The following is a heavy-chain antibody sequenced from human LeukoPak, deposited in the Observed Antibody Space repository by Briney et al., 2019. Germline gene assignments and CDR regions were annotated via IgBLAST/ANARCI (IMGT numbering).Heavy chain of an antibody. V-gene: IGHV4-59*01. CDR1: GGSISSYY. D-gene: IGHD3-10*01. Sequence: SETLSLTCTVSGGSISSYYWSWIRQPPGKGLEWIGYIYYSGSTNYNPSLKSRVTISVDTSNNQFSLKLSSVTAADTAVYYCARVYYGSGSPNDAFDIWGQGTMVTVSS. J-gene: IGHJ3*02. CDR3: ARVYYGSGSPNDAFDI. CDR2: IYYSGST.